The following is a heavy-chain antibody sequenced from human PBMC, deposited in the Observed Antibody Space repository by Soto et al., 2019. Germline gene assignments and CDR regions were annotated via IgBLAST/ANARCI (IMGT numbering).Heavy chain of an antibody. D-gene: IGHD1-26*01. J-gene: IGHJ4*02. CDR1: GFTFSSYS. Sequence: GGSLRLSCAASGFTFSSYSMNWVRQAPGKGLEWVSAISGSGGSTYYADSVKGRFTISRDNSKNTLYLQMNSLRAEDTAVYYCAKVVWGELLLGSYGFDYWGQGTLVTVSS. CDR3: AKVVWGELLLGSYGFDY. V-gene: IGHV3-23*01. CDR2: ISGSGGST.